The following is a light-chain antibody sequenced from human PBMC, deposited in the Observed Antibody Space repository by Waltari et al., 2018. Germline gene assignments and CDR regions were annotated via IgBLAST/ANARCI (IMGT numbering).Light chain of an antibody. CDR3: QAWDTITGGV. Sequence: SYELTQPPSVSVSPGQTASITCSGHKMGDKFACWYQQKPGQSPVLVIYQSTKRPSGIPERFSGSNSGNTATLTISWTQAMDEADYYCQAWDTITGGVFGGGTKLTVL. CDR2: QST. J-gene: IGLJ2*01. V-gene: IGLV3-1*01. CDR1: KMGDKF.